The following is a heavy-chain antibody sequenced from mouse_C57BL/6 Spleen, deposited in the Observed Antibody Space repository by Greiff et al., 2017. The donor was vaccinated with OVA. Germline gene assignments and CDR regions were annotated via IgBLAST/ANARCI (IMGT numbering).Heavy chain of an antibody. D-gene: IGHD1-1*01. V-gene: IGHV6-3*01. Sequence: EVKVEESGGGLVQPGGSMKLSCVASGFTFSNYWMNWVRQSPEKGLEWVAQIRLKSDNYATHYAESVKGRFTISRDDSKSSVYLQMNNLRAEDTGIYYCTGDGSSPFSYWYFDVWGTGTTVTVSS. J-gene: IGHJ1*03. CDR1: GFTFSNYW. CDR3: TGDGSSPFSYWYFDV. CDR2: IRLKSDNYAT.